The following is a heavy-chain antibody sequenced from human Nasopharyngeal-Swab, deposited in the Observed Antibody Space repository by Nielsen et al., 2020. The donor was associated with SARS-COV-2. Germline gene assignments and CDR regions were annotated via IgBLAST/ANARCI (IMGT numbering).Heavy chain of an antibody. Sequence: ASVKVSCKASGYSFTDYFLHWVRQAPGQGLEWMGRINPNSGGTNYAQRFQGRVTMTRDMSISTAYMELSRLRSDDTAVYYCATGQQWLVQWFDPWGQGTLVTVSS. CDR3: ATGQQWLVQWFDP. CDR2: INPNSGGT. J-gene: IGHJ5*02. CDR1: GYSFTDYF. D-gene: IGHD6-19*01. V-gene: IGHV1-2*06.